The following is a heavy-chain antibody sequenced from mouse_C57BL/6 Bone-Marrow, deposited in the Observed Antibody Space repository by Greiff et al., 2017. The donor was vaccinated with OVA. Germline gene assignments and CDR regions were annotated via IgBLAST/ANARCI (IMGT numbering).Heavy chain of an antibody. CDR1: GYTFTDYN. J-gene: IGHJ4*01. D-gene: IGHD1-1*01. V-gene: IGHV1-18*01. CDR2: INPNNGGT. Sequence: VQLKESGPELVKPGASVKIPCKASGYTFTDYNMDWVKQSHGKSLEWIGDINPNNGGTIYNQKFKGKATLTVDKSSSTAYMELRSLTSEDTAVYYCARGPYYYGSSYPLAMDYLGQGTSVTVSS. CDR3: ARGPYYYGSSYPLAMDY.